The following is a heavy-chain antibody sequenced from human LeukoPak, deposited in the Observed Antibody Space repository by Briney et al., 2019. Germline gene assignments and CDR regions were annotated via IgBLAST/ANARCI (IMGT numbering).Heavy chain of an antibody. Sequence: SETLSLTCTVSGGFISSYYWSWIRQPPGKGLEWIGYIYDSGNTNYNPSLKSRVTISVATSKNQFSLKLRSVTAADTAVYFCARRPYNALDIWGQGTMVTVSS. D-gene: IGHD3-10*01. V-gene: IGHV4-59*08. J-gene: IGHJ3*02. CDR2: IYDSGNT. CDR3: ARRPYNALDI. CDR1: GGFISSYY.